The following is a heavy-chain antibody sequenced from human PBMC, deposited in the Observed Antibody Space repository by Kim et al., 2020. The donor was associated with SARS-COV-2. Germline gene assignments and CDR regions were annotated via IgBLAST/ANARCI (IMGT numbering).Heavy chain of an antibody. J-gene: IGHJ4*02. D-gene: IGHD3-22*01. V-gene: IGHV3-74*01. CDR3: ARGSGYYGFDY. Sequence: ADTVKGRFTISRDNAQSTRYLQMNSLIAEDTAVYYCARGSGYYGFDYWGQGILVTVSS.